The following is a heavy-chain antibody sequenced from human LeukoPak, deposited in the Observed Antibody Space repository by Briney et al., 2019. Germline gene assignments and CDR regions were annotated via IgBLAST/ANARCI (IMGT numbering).Heavy chain of an antibody. CDR2: INQNAGEK. D-gene: IGHD6-13*01. CDR1: GFSFGSYW. J-gene: IGHJ4*02. Sequence: GGSLRLSCAASGFSFGSYWMSWVRQAPGKGLEWVASINQNAGEKHYVDSVKGRSTISRDNAKNSLYLQVDSLRADDTAVYYCERSAVWYPFPDYWGQGTLVIVSS. CDR3: ERSAVWYPFPDY. V-gene: IGHV3-7*01.